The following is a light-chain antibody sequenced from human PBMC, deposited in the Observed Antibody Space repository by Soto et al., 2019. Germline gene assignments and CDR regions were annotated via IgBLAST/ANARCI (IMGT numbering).Light chain of an antibody. J-gene: IGKJ3*01. CDR2: GSS. CDR3: QHYDNSTPSVT. Sequence: EIVLTQSPDTLSLSPGERATLSCRASQSVSSDYLVWYQQKPGQAPRLLIYGSSRRATGIPDRFSGSGSGTDFILTISRLEPEAFALYYCQHYDNSTPSVTFGPGTKVDIK. CDR1: QSVSSDY. V-gene: IGKV3-20*01.